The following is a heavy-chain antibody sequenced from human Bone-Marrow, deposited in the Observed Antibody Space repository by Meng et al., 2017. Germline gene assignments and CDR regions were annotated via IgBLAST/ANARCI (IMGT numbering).Heavy chain of an antibody. V-gene: IGHV3-43D*03. D-gene: IGHD4-23*01. CDR2: ISWDGGST. Sequence: GGPLRSSFAAPGFTSDDYAMHGVRQAPGKGLDWVSLISWDGGSTYYADSVKGRFTISRANSKNSLYMQMNSLRAEDTALYYCARTNYGGNSGWDWFDPWGQGTLVTVSS. J-gene: IGHJ5*02. CDR3: ARTNYGGNSGWDWFDP. CDR1: GFTSDDYA.